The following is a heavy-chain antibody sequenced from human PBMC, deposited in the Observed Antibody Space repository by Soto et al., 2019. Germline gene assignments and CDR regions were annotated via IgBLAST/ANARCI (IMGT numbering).Heavy chain of an antibody. CDR2: IYHSGST. J-gene: IGHJ3*02. CDR1: GGSISSGGYS. CDR3: ARESGIAGDFDI. Sequence: TLSLTCAVSGGSISSGGYSWSWIRQPPGKGLEWIGYIYHSGSTYYNPSLKSRVTISVDRSKNQYSLKQSSVTAADTAVYYCARESGIAGDFDIWGQGTMVTVSS. D-gene: IGHD6-13*01. V-gene: IGHV4-30-2*01.